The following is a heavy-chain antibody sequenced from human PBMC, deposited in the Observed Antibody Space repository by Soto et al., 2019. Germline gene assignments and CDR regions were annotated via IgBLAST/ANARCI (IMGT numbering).Heavy chain of an antibody. Sequence: GGSLRLSCAASGFTVSSNYMSWVRQAPGKGLEWVSVIYSGGSTYYADSVKGRFTISRDNSKNTLYLQMNSLRAEDTAVYYCARDWSGSGWYGNWGQGTLVTVSS. CDR2: IYSGGST. J-gene: IGHJ4*02. D-gene: IGHD6-19*01. CDR1: GFTVSSNY. V-gene: IGHV3-66*01. CDR3: ARDWSGSGWYGN.